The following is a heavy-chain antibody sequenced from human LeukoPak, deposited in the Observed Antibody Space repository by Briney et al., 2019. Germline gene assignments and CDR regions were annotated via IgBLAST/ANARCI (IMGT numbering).Heavy chain of an antibody. CDR3: AKGRYFDWSFDY. D-gene: IGHD3-9*01. J-gene: IGHJ4*02. Sequence: GGSLRLSCAASGFTFSSYAMSWVRQAPGKGLEWVSAISGSGGSTYYADSVKGRFTVSRDNSKNTLYLQMNSLRAEDTAVYYCAKGRYFDWSFDYWGQGTLVTVSS. CDR2: ISGSGGST. V-gene: IGHV3-23*01. CDR1: GFTFSSYA.